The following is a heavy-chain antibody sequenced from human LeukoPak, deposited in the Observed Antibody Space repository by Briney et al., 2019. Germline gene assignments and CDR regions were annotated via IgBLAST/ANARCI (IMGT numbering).Heavy chain of an antibody. D-gene: IGHD6-13*01. CDR1: GGTFSSYA. V-gene: IGHV1-69*13. CDR3: ARGRSYSSWYRGAFDY. Sequence: SVKVSCKASGGTFSSYAFSWVRQAPGQGLEWMGGIIPIFGTANYAQKFQGRVTITADESASTAYMELSSLRSEDTAVYYCARGRSYSSWYRGAFDYWGQGTLVTVSS. J-gene: IGHJ4*02. CDR2: IIPIFGTA.